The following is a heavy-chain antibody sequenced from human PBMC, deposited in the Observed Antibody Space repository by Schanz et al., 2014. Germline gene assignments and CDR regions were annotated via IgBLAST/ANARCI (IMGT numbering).Heavy chain of an antibody. CDR1: GFSLNTYG. V-gene: IGHV3-33*01. CDR2: IWSDGSTK. Sequence: QAQLMESGGGVVQPGTSLILSCSVSGFSLNTYGIHWFRQPAGKGLEWVAVIWSDGSTKYYADSVKGRFTISRDNSKNTLYLQMNSLRADDTAVYYCARDSRPNYDFLTAYYSIDYWGQGTLVTVSS. D-gene: IGHD3-9*01. CDR3: ARDSRPNYDFLTAYYSIDY. J-gene: IGHJ4*02.